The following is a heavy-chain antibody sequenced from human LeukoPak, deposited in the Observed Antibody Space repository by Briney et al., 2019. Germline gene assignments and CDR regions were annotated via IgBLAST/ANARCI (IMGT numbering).Heavy chain of an antibody. V-gene: IGHV1-2*02. J-gene: IGHJ6*03. CDR3: ARGTTEGRLYYDFWSRLGYYYYMDV. Sequence: GGSPRLSCAASGFTFSSYAMHWVRQAPGQGLEWMGWINSNSGGTNYAQKFQGRVTMTRDTSISTAYMELSRLRSDDAAVYYCARGTTEGRLYYDFWSRLGYYYYMDVWGKGTTVTVSS. D-gene: IGHD3-3*01. CDR2: INSNSGGT. CDR1: GFTFSSYA.